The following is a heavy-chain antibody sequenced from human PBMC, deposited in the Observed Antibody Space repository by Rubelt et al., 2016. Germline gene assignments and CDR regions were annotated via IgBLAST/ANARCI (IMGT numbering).Heavy chain of an antibody. CDR2: INHSGST. Sequence: QVQLQQWGAGLLKPSETLSLTCAVYGGSFSGYYWSWIRQPPGKGLEWIGAINHSGSTNYNPSLKSRVTIAVDTSKNQFSLKLSSVTAADTAVYYCARGGRYYGSGSYQRHNWFDPWGQGTLVTVSS. V-gene: IGHV4-34*01. J-gene: IGHJ5*02. CDR3: ARGGRYYGSGSYQRHNWFDP. D-gene: IGHD3-10*01. CDR1: GGSFSGYY.